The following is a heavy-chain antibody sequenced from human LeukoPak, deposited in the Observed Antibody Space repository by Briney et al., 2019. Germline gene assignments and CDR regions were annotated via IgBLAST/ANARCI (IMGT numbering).Heavy chain of an antibody. D-gene: IGHD2/OR15-2a*01. CDR3: AKDGVNSQCSNTNCYILAS. CDR2: ISYDGSNK. J-gene: IGHJ5*02. CDR1: GFTFRSYG. Sequence: SGGSLRLSCAASGFTFRSYGMHWVRQAPGKGLEWVAVISYDGSNKYYADSVKGRFTISRDNSKNTLYLQMSSLRAEDTAVYYCAKDGVNSQCSNTNCYILASWGQGTLVTVSS. V-gene: IGHV3-30*18.